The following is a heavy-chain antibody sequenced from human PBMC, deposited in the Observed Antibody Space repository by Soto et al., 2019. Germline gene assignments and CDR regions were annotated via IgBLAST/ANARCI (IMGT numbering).Heavy chain of an antibody. V-gene: IGHV1-69*02. CDR1: GGTFSSYT. Sequence: QVQLVQSGAEVKKPGSSVKVSCKDSGGTFSSYTLSWVRQAPGQGLEWMGRIIPILGIANSAQKFQGRVTITADKATSTAYRELSSLTAEDTAVYYYARDSGYAFDAFEIWGQGTMVTVSS. CDR2: IIPILGIA. J-gene: IGHJ3*02. CDR3: ARDSGYAFDAFEI. D-gene: IGHD5-12*01.